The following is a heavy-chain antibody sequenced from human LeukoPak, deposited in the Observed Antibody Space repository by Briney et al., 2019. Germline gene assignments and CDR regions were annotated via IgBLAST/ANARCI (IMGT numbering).Heavy chain of an antibody. J-gene: IGHJ4*02. CDR3: ARDEGAMVIRWNFDY. Sequence: GASVKVSCKASGYTFTGYYMHWVRQAPGQGLEWMGWINPNSGGTNYAQKFQGRVTMTRDTSISTAYMELSRLRSDDTAVYYCARDEGAMVIRWNFDYWGQGTLVTVSS. V-gene: IGHV1-2*02. CDR1: GYTFTGYY. D-gene: IGHD5-18*01. CDR2: INPNSGGT.